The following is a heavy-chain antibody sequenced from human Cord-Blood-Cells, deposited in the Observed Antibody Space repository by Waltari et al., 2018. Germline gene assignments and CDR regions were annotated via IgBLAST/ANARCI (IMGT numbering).Heavy chain of an antibody. V-gene: IGHV4-31*03. CDR3: ARGTVNWYFDL. CDR1: GGSLRSGGYY. Sequence: QVQLQESGPGLVKPSQTLSLTCTVSGGSLRSGGYYLSWIRQHPGKGLEWIGYIYYSGSTYYNPSLKSRVTISVDTSKNQFSLKLSSVTAADTAVYYCARGTVNWYFDLWGRGTLVTVSS. D-gene: IGHD4-4*01. CDR2: IYYSGST. J-gene: IGHJ2*01.